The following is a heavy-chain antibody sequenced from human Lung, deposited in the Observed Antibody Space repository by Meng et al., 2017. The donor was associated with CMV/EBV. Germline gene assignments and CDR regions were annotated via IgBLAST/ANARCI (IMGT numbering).Heavy chain of an antibody. CDR1: GFTFSSYA. CDR3: AKERILGANRYDYIMGV. CDR2: IWYDGDDK. Sequence: SCEASGFTFSSYAMYWVRQAPGKGLEWVANIWYDGDDKYYADSVNGRFTISRDNSKNTLYLQMNSLRAEDTAVYYCAKERILGANRYDYIMGVWGQGXTVTVSS. D-gene: IGHD1-26*01. V-gene: IGHV3-33*06. J-gene: IGHJ6*02.